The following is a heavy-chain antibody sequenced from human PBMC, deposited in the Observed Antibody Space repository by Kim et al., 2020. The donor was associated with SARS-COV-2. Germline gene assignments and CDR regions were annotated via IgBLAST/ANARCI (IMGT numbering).Heavy chain of an antibody. Sequence: GRFTISRDNSKNTLYLQMNSLRAEDTAVYYCARGMGDYGDYGAPRYGMDVWGQGTTVTVSS. D-gene: IGHD4-17*01. CDR3: ARGMGDYGDYGAPRYGMDV. J-gene: IGHJ6*02. V-gene: IGHV3-30*07.